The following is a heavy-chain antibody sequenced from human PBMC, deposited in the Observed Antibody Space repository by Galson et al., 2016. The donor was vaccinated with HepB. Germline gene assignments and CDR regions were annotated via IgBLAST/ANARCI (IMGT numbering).Heavy chain of an antibody. V-gene: IGHV3-15*07. CDR1: GLTFSRAW. D-gene: IGHD3-10*01. CDR2: TKSKTDDGTT. CDR3: ATAPGYYANSPFDY. Sequence: SLRLSCAASGLTFSRAWMNWVRQSPGKGLEWVGLTKSKTDDGTTDYAAPVKGRFTISRDDSKNTVYLQMSSLKTEDTAVYYCATAPGYYANSPFDYWGQGTPVTVSS. J-gene: IGHJ4*02.